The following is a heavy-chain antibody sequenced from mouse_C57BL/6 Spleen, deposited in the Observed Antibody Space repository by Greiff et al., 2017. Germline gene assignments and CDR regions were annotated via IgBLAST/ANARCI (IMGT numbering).Heavy chain of an antibody. Sequence: EVQLQESEGGLVQPGSSMKLSCTASGFTFSDYYMAWVRQVPEKGLEWVANINYDGSSTYYLDSLKSRFIISRDNAKNILYLQMSSLKSEDTATYYCARDGSSPHWYFDVWGTGTTVTVSS. D-gene: IGHD1-1*01. V-gene: IGHV5-16*01. CDR1: GFTFSDYY. J-gene: IGHJ1*03. CDR3: ARDGSSPHWYFDV. CDR2: INYDGSST.